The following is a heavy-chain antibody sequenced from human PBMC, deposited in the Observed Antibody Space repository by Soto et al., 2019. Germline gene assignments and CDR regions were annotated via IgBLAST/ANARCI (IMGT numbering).Heavy chain of an antibody. CDR3: VTHISGPGWYCDL. V-gene: IGHV4-30-4*01. J-gene: IGHJ2*01. CDR2: IYYTGST. D-gene: IGHD1-20*01. CDR1: GGSISSGDYY. Sequence: QVQLQESGPGLVKPSQTLSLMCTVSGGSISSGDYYWSWIRQPPGKGLEWIGYIYYTGSTYYNPSLQRRVTMSVDTSQNQFSLKLTSVTDADTAVYYCVTHISGPGWYCDLWGRGTLVPVSS.